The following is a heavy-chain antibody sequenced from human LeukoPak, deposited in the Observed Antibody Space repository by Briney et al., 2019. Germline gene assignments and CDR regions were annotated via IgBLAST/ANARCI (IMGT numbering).Heavy chain of an antibody. V-gene: IGHV3-23*01. Sequence: GGSLRLSCAASGFSFSNHAMSWVRQAPGKGLKWVSAISGSGGTTYYADSVKGRFTISRDNSNNTLYLQMNGLRVDDTAFYYCAKDVRYCGGNCHTGYFDDWGQGTLVTVSS. J-gene: IGHJ4*02. CDR3: AKDVRYCGGNCHTGYFDD. CDR1: GFSFSNHA. CDR2: ISGSGGTT. D-gene: IGHD2-21*02.